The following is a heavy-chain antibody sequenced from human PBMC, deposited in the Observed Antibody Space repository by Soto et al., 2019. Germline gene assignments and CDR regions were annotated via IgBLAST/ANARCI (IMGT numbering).Heavy chain of an antibody. CDR2: ISSSSSTI. D-gene: IGHD3-3*01. Sequence: PGGSLRLSCAASGFTFSSYSMNWVRQAPGKGLEWVSYISSSSSTIYYADSVKGRFTISRDNAKNSLYLQMNSLRAEDTAVYYCARGDFWSGYYTGISYWGQGTLVTVSS. J-gene: IGHJ4*02. CDR1: GFTFSSYS. CDR3: ARGDFWSGYYTGISY. V-gene: IGHV3-48*01.